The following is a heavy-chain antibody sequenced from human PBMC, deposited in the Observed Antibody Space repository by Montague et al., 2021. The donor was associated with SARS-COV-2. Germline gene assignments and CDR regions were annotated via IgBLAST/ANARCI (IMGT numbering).Heavy chain of an antibody. CDR3: SRHKSFDWLVIPKVVYYCMDV. V-gene: IGHV4-59*08. CDR1: GGSISSYY. CDR2: IYYSGST. J-gene: IGHJ6*02. Sequence: SETLSLTCTVSGGSISSYYWSWIRQPPGKGLEWIGYIYYSGSTNYNPSLKSRGTISVDTAKNQFSLKLSSVTAADTAVYYCSRHKSFDWLVIPKVVYYCMDVWGQGTTVTVSS. D-gene: IGHD3-9*01.